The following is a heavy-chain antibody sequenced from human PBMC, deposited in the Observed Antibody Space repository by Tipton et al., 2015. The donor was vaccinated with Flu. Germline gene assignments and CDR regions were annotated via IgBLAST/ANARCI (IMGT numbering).Heavy chain of an antibody. D-gene: IGHD3-10*01. CDR1: GFTFSSYW. V-gene: IGHV3-74*01. CDR3: AKDLWFGEAALGY. CDR2: INTDGSDI. Sequence: SLRLSCAGSGFTFSSYWMHWVRQAPGKGLEWVSRINTDGSDISHADSVKGRFTVSRDNAKYTVYLQMIGLRVEDTAVYFCAKDLWFGEAALGYWGQGTLVIVSS. J-gene: IGHJ4*02.